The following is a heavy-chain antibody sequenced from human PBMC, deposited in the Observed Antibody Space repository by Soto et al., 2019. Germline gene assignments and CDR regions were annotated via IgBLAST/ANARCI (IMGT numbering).Heavy chain of an antibody. V-gene: IGHV3-7*05. CDR2: INLDGSEK. CDR1: GFTFRTYW. CDR3: ARDGSTSWYSYDYHGMDV. Sequence: EVQLLESGGGLEQPGGSLRLSCAASGFTFRTYWLSWVRQGPGKGLEWVANINLDGSEKNYVDSVKGRFTISRDNARNSLYLQMSSLRAEDTALYYCARDGSTSWYSYDYHGMDVWGQGTTVTVSS. J-gene: IGHJ6*02. D-gene: IGHD5-18*01.